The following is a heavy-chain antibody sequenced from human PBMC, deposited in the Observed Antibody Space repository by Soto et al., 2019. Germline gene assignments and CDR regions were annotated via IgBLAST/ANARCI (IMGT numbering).Heavy chain of an antibody. Sequence: PGGSLRLSRATSRFTFSTYDISWVLQAPGEGLEWVPAISGNGGRTYAGSVKGRFTISRDNSKNTLYLQMNSLRADDQPGYYFAKVAPADWSFDLWGRGTLVTVSS. CDR3: AKVAPADWSFDL. V-gene: IGHV3-23*01. CDR2: ISGNGGRT. J-gene: IGHJ2*01. CDR1: RFTFSTYD.